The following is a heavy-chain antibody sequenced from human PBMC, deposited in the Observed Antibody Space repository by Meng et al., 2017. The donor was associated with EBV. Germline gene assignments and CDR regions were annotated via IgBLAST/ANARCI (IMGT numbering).Heavy chain of an antibody. CDR1: GDSSTNHNS. CDR2: IPPRGSS. J-gene: IGHJ1*01. CDR3: LRRSGGSV. Sequence: QWGESGPTLVTPSATLSLACTVSGDSSTNHNSWAWVRQPRGKGLEWIGEIPPRGSSGYTPSLKSRVSMSTDKFRNQFSLKMTSVTAADTAVYHCLRRSGGSVWGQGTLVTVSS. D-gene: IGHD3-10*01. V-gene: IGHV4-4*02.